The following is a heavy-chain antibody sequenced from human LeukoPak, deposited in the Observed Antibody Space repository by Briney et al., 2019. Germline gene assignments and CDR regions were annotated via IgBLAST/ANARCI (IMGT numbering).Heavy chain of an antibody. D-gene: IGHD3-10*01. V-gene: IGHV3-30*02. CDR2: IRYDGSNK. Sequence: PGGSLRLSCAASGFTFSSYGMHWVRQAPGKGLEWVAFIRYDGSNKYYADSVKGRFTISRDNSKNTLYLQMNSLRAEDTAVYYCAKAPNYYGSGSYYTLYYHYGMDVWGQGTTVTVSS. J-gene: IGHJ6*02. CDR3: AKAPNYYGSGSYYTLYYHYGMDV. CDR1: GFTFSSYG.